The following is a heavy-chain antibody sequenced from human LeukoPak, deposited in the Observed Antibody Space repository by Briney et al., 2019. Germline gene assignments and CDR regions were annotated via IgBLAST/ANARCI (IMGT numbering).Heavy chain of an antibody. Sequence: GGSLRLSCAASGYTFSNYWMNWVRQAPGKGLEWVSNIKQDGSEKYYVDSVKGRFTISRDNAKKSLYLQMNSLRAEDTAVYYCARNTIVGATQLDYWGQGTLVTVSS. CDR3: ARNTIVGATQLDY. V-gene: IGHV3-7*05. CDR1: GYTFSNYW. J-gene: IGHJ4*02. CDR2: IKQDGSEK. D-gene: IGHD1-26*01.